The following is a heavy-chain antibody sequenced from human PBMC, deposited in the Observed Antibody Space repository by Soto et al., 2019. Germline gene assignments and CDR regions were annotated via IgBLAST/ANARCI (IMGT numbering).Heavy chain of an antibody. V-gene: IGHV3-33*01. Sequence: QVQLVESGGGVVQPGRSLRLSCAASGFTFNTYGMHWVRQAPGKGLEWVAVIWYDGSNTYYADSVKGRFTISRDNSRNTLYLQMNSLTAEDTAVYYCARDAFGGALVAYFDYWGQGTLVTVSS. CDR3: ARDAFGGALVAYFDY. CDR1: GFTFNTYG. J-gene: IGHJ4*02. CDR2: IWYDGSNT. D-gene: IGHD3-16*02.